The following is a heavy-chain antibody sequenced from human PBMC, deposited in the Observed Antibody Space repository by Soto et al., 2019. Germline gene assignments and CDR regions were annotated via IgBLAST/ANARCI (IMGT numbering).Heavy chain of an antibody. J-gene: IGHJ4*02. CDR3: AKGGPMVRGPRGYFDS. V-gene: IGHV3-30*18. Sequence: QVQLVESGGGVVQPGRSLRLSCAASGFTFSSYGMHWVRQAPGKGLEWVAVISYDGSNKYYADCVKGRFTISRDNSNNALYLQMNSLIAEDTAVYYCAKGGPMVRGPRGYFDSWGQGTLVTVSS. CDR2: ISYDGSNK. CDR1: GFTFSSYG. D-gene: IGHD3-10*01.